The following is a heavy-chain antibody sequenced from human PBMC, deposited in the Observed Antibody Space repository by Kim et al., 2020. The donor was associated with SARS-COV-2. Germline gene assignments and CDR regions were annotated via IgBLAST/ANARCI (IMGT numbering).Heavy chain of an antibody. D-gene: IGHD2-15*01. J-gene: IGHJ4*02. CDR3: ARVDVARVFDY. V-gene: IGHV6-1*01. Sequence: DYAVSVKSRISITPDTSRNQFSLQLNSVTPEDTAVYYCARVDVARVFDYWGQGTLVTVSS.